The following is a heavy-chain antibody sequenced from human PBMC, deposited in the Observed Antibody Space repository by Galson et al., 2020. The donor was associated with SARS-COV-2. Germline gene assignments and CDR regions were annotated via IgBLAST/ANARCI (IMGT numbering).Heavy chain of an antibody. V-gene: IGHV1-2*04. CDR3: ARAFSFGELLGDYYYYYGMDV. CDR2: INPNSGGT. J-gene: IGHJ6*02. Sequence: ASVKVSCKASGYTLTGYYMHWVRQAPGQGLEWMGWINPNSGGTNYAQKFQGWVTMTRDTSISTAYMELSRLRSDDTAVYYCARAFSFGELLGDYYYYYGMDVWGQGTTVTVSS. CDR1: GYTLTGYY. D-gene: IGHD3-10*01.